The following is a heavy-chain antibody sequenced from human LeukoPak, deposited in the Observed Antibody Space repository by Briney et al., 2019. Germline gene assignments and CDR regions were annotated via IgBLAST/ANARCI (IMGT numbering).Heavy chain of an antibody. CDR1: GGTFSSYA. V-gene: IGHV1-69*13. CDR3: ARVGVEGYFGSLLNY. CDR2: IIPIFGTA. J-gene: IGHJ4*02. D-gene: IGHD3-9*01. Sequence: ASVKVSCKASGGTFSSYAISWVRQAPGQGLEWMGGIIPIFGTANYAQKFQGRVTITADESTSTAYMELSSLRSEDTAVYYCARVGVEGYFGSLLNYWGQGTLGTVSS.